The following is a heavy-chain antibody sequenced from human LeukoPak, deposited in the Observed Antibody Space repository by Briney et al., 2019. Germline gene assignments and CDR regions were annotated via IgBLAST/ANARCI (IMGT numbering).Heavy chain of an antibody. CDR2: ISAYHGHT. D-gene: IGHD2/OR15-2a*01. Sequence: ASVKVSCKASGYTLTSYDFTWVRPAPGQGLEWMGWISAYHGHTKYAQKLQGRVTMTTDTSTSTAYMELRSLRSDDTAVYYCARVRTTLLDNWGQGTLVTVSS. CDR1: GYTLTSYD. J-gene: IGHJ4*02. V-gene: IGHV1-18*01. CDR3: ARVRTTLLDN.